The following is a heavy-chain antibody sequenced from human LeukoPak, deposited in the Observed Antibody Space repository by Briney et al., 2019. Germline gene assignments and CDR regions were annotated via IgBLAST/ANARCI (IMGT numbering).Heavy chain of an antibody. CDR2: VNHSGST. Sequence: SETLSLTCAVYGGSFSGYYWSWIRQPPGKGLEWIGEVNHSGSTNYNPSLKSRVTISVDTSKNQFSLKLSSVTAADPAVYYCARGWLVHGYFDYWGQGPLVTVSS. CDR3: ARGWLVHGYFDY. D-gene: IGHD6-19*01. CDR1: GGSFSGYY. V-gene: IGHV4-34*01. J-gene: IGHJ4*02.